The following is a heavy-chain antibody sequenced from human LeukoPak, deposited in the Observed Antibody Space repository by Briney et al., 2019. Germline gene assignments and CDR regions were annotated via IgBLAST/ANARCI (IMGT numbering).Heavy chain of an antibody. CDR3: ARHATTGFTVNRFDT. CDR2: INPGDSDT. V-gene: IGHV5-51*01. CDR1: GYRFTNYW. Sequence: GESLKISCATSGYRFTNYWIGWVRQMPGKGLEFMGIINPGDSDTRYSPSFQGQVTISADKSFSTAYLQFHSLKASDTAMYYCARHATTGFTVNRFDTWGQGTLVTVFS. J-gene: IGHJ5*02. D-gene: IGHD1-26*01.